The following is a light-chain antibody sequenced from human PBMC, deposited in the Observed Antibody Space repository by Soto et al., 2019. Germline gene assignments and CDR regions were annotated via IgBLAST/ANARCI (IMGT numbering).Light chain of an antibody. Sequence: EIVLTQSPATLSLSPGERATLSCRASQSVDSYLALYQHRPGQAPRLLIYDASNRATGISARFSGSGFGTDFTLTINSLEPEDFAVYYCQHRSRWPLTFGGGTKVDIK. CDR1: QSVDSY. CDR2: DAS. V-gene: IGKV3-11*01. CDR3: QHRSRWPLT. J-gene: IGKJ4*01.